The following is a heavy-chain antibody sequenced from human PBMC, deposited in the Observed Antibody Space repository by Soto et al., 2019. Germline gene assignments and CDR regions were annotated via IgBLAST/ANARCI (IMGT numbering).Heavy chain of an antibody. D-gene: IGHD5-12*01. V-gene: IGHV3-23*01. J-gene: IGHJ6*02. CDR1: GFTFSSYA. Sequence: QSGGSLRLSCAASGFTFSSYAMTWVRQAPGKGLEWGSAISGSGDSTSYADSVKGRFTVSRDTSKNTLYLQMNSLRVGDTAVYFCAKDRGYTAYDLWKYHYHYYGMDVWGQGTTVTVSS. CDR2: ISGSGDST. CDR3: AKDRGYTAYDLWKYHYHYYGMDV.